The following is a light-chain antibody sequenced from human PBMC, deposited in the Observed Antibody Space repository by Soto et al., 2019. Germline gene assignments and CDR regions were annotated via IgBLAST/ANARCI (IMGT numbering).Light chain of an antibody. CDR3: QQYGSSPLLT. V-gene: IGKV3-20*01. CDR2: GAS. CDR1: QSVSSSY. J-gene: IGKJ4*01. Sequence: EIVLTQSPGTLSLSPGERATLSCRASQSVSSSYLAWYQQKPGQAPRLLIYGASSRATGIPDRFSGSGSGTDFTLTLSRLEPEDFAVYYCQQYGSSPLLTFGVGTKVEIK.